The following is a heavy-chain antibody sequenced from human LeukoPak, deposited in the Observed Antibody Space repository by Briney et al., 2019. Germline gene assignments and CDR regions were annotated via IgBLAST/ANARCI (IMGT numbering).Heavy chain of an antibody. CDR1: GFTVSSNF. CDR2: IYSGGDT. Sequence: GGSLRLSCAASGFTVSSNFMSWVRQAPGKGLEWVSVIYSGGDTYYADSVKGRFTISRDNSKNTLYLQMNSLRAEDTAVYYCAKVSIAVAGSFDYWGQGTLVTVSS. D-gene: IGHD6-19*01. J-gene: IGHJ4*02. CDR3: AKVSIAVAGSFDY. V-gene: IGHV3-53*01.